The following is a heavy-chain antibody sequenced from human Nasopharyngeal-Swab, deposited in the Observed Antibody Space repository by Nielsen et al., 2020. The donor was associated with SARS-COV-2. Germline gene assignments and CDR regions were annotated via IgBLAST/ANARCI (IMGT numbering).Heavy chain of an antibody. D-gene: IGHD6-13*01. V-gene: IGHV1-3*01. CDR1: GYTFTTYA. CDR3: ASEYSSSSDWFDP. J-gene: IGHJ5*02. CDR2: INAGNGNT. Sequence: ASVKVSCKTSGYTFTTYAMHWVRQAPGQGLEWMGWINAGNGNTKYSQKFQGRVTITRDTSATTAYMELSRLRSEDTAVYYCASEYSSSSDWFDPWGQGTLVTVSS.